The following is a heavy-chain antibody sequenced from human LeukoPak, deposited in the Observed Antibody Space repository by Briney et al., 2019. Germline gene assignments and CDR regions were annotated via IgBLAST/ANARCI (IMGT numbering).Heavy chain of an antibody. CDR1: GFTFSSYA. J-gene: IGHJ4*02. D-gene: IGHD2-2*01. V-gene: IGHV3-23*01. Sequence: GGSLRLSCAASGFTFSSYAMSWVRQAPGKGLEWVSAISGSGGSTYYADSVKGRFTISRDNSKNTLCLQMNSLRAEDTAVYYCAKGRIVVVPAAIDYWGPGTLVTVSS. CDR3: AKGRIVVVPAAIDY. CDR2: ISGSGGST.